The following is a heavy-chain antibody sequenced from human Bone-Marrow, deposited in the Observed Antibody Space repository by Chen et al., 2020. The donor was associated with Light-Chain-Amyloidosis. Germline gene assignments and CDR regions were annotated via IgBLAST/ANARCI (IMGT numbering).Heavy chain of an antibody. CDR1: GFSCSKYW. Sequence: EVQLVESGGGLVQPGGSLRLSCAASGFSCSKYWMTWARQAPGQGLEWVARMKGDGSAISYVDSVKGRFTISRDNGKSSLYLQMISLRAEDTAVYYCARDNNMDVWGQGTTVTVSS. J-gene: IGHJ6*02. CDR2: MKGDGSAI. V-gene: IGHV3-7*03. CDR3: ARDNNMDV.